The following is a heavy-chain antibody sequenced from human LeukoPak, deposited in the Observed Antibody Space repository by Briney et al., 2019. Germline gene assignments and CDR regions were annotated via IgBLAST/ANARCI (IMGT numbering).Heavy chain of an antibody. CDR3: ARIHYDAFDH. V-gene: IGHV4-31*03. D-gene: IGHD5-12*01. J-gene: IGHJ4*02. CDR1: GGSISSGGHY. CDR2: IYYSGST. Sequence: PSQTLSLTCTVSGGSISSGGHYWRWIRQHPGKGLEWIGYIYYSGSTYYNPSLKSRVTISVDTSKNQFSLKLSSVTAADTAVYFCARIHYDAFDHWGLGTLVTVSS.